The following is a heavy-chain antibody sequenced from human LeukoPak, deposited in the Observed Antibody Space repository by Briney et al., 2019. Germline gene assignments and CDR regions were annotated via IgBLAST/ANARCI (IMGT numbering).Heavy chain of an antibody. CDR1: GFTFSSYW. J-gene: IGHJ3*02. V-gene: IGHV3-74*01. CDR2: INSDGSIT. Sequence: QPGGSLRLSCAASGFTFSSYWMHWVRQAPGKGLVWVSRINSDGSITNYADSVKGRFTISRDNAKSTLYLQMNSLGADDTAAYYCARGLIPNRCCYDGFDIWGQGTMVTVSS. D-gene: IGHD2-15*01. CDR3: ARGLIPNRCCYDGFDI.